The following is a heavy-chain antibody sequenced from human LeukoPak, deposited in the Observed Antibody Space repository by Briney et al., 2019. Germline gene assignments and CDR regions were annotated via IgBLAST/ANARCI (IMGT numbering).Heavy chain of an antibody. CDR1: GFTSSSYE. CDR3: ATDVQMARVTHDAFDI. CDR2: ISSIGSTI. D-gene: IGHD5-24*01. V-gene: IGHV3-48*03. Sequence: PGGSLRLSCAASGFTSSSYEMNWVRQAPGKGLEWVSYISSIGSTIYYADSVKGRFTISRDNEKNSLYLQMYSLRAEETAVYYCATDVQMARVTHDAFDIWGQGTMVTVSS. J-gene: IGHJ3*02.